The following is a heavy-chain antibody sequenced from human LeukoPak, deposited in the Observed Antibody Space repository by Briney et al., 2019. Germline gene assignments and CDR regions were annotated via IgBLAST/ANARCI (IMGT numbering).Heavy chain of an antibody. Sequence: SETLSLTCTVSGDSMTNYYWNWIRQPPGKGLEWIGYIHHSGTTNYNPSLKSRLTMSVDTSTNQFSLTLGSVTAADTAVYYCAREAECSGGSGYSFGWFDLCGQGNQVIVSS. D-gene: IGHD2-15*01. CDR2: IHHSGTT. V-gene: IGHV4-59*01. CDR1: GDSMTNYY. CDR3: AREAECSGGSGYSFGWFDL. J-gene: IGHJ5*02.